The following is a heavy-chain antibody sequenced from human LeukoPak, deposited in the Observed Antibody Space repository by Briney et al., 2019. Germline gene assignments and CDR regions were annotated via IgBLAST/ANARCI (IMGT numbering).Heavy chain of an antibody. CDR3: AGGGSVSWRKWFDP. J-gene: IGHJ5*02. Sequence: SETLSLTCTVSGGSISSYYWSWIRQPPGMGLEWIGYIYYSGSTKYNPSLNSRVTISVDTSKNQFSLKLSSVTAADTAVYYCAGGGSVSWRKWFDPWGQGTLVTVSS. CDR1: GGSISSYY. CDR2: IYYSGST. D-gene: IGHD2-2*01. V-gene: IGHV4-59*01.